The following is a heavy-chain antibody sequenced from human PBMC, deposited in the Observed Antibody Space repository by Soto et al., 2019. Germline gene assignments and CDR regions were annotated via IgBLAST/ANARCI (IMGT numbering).Heavy chain of an antibody. D-gene: IGHD2-2*02. CDR3: AKDYCSSTSCYTYYYGMGV. J-gene: IGHJ6*02. CDR2: ISGSGGST. Sequence: GGSLRLSCAASGFTFSSHAMSWVRQAPGKGLEWVSAISGSGGSTYYADSVKGRFTISRDNSKDTLYLQMNSLRAEDTAVYYCAKDYCSSTSCYTYYYGMGVWGQGTTVTVSS. V-gene: IGHV3-23*01. CDR1: GFTFSSHA.